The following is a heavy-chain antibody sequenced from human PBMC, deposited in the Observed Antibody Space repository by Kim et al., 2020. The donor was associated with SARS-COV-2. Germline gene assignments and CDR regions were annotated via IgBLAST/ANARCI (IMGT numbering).Heavy chain of an antibody. CDR3: AREKAYDFWSGYDAFDI. Sequence: GGSLRLSCAASGFTVSSNYMSWVRQAPGKGLEWVSVIYSGGSTYYADSVKGRFTISRDNSKNTLYLQMNSLRAEDTAVYYCAREKAYDFWSGYDAFDIWGQGTMVTVSS. J-gene: IGHJ3*02. CDR1: GFTVSSNY. D-gene: IGHD3-3*01. CDR2: IYSGGST. V-gene: IGHV3-66*01.